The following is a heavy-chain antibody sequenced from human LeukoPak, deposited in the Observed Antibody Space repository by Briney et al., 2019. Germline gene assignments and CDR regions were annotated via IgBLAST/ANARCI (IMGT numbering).Heavy chain of an antibody. V-gene: IGHV1-69*01. CDR2: ITPMFGTA. J-gene: IGHJ4*02. D-gene: IGHD2-2*01. CDR1: GGTFSSYA. CDR3: ARDLDAVVVVPAAHLDY. Sequence: GSSVKVSCKASGGTFSSYAINWVRQAPGQGLEWMGGITPMFGTAKYAQKFQGRVTITADESTSTAYMELSSLRSDDTAVYYCARDLDAVVVVPAAHLDYWGQGTLVTVSS.